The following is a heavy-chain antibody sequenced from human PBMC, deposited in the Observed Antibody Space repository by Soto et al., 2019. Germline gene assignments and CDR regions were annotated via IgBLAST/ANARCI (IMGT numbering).Heavy chain of an antibody. CDR2: IYYSGST. V-gene: IGHV4-39*01. CDR1: GGSISSSSYY. Sequence: QLQLQESGPGLVKPSETLSLTCTVSGGSISSSSYYWGWIRQPPGKGLEWIGSIYYSGSTYYNPSLKSRVTITVDTSKDQFSLKLSFVTAADTAVDYCSRLYCSGCSCQLFDIWGQGTMVTVSS. CDR3: SRLYCSGCSCQLFDI. D-gene: IGHD2-15*01. J-gene: IGHJ3*02.